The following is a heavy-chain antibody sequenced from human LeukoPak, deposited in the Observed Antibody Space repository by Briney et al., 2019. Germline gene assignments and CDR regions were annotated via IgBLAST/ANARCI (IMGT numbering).Heavy chain of an antibody. CDR1: GFTVSSNY. CDR2: IYSGGST. Sequence: PGGSLRLSCAASGFTVSSNYMSWVRQAPGKGLEWVSVIYSGGSTYYADSVKGRFTISRDNFKNTLYLQMNSLRAEDTAVYYCARVAFGGVMDYWGQGTLVTVSS. V-gene: IGHV3-53*01. D-gene: IGHD3-16*01. J-gene: IGHJ4*02. CDR3: ARVAFGGVMDY.